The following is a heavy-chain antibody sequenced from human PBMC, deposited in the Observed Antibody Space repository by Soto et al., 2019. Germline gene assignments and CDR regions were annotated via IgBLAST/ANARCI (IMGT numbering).Heavy chain of an antibody. CDR3: AKGRGGSGSLTPRVDF. D-gene: IGHD3-10*01. Sequence: EVQLLESGGGLVQPGGSLSPSCAASGFTFNNYAMPWVRQPPGKGLGWVSAISGGGDTTSYPDSVRGQFTVSRDGSKNTLYLQMSSLRAEDTALYYCAKGRGGSGSLTPRVDFWGQGTLVTVSS. V-gene: IGHV3-23*01. CDR1: GFTFNNYA. CDR2: ISGGGDTT. J-gene: IGHJ4*02.